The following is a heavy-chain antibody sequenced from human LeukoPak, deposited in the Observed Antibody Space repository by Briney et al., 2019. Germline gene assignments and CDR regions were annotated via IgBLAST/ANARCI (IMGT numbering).Heavy chain of an antibody. D-gene: IGHD3-22*01. J-gene: IGHJ5*02. V-gene: IGHV1-69*06. CDR2: IIPMFGTA. CDR1: GVTFSSYA. Sequence: GASVKVSCKTSGVTFSSYAISWVRQAPGQGLEWMGGIIPMFGTANYAQKFQGRVTITADKSTSTAFMELSSLRSDDTAMYYCARDVLDYYDRSGYVTWGQGTLVTVSS. CDR3: ARDVLDYYDRSGYVT.